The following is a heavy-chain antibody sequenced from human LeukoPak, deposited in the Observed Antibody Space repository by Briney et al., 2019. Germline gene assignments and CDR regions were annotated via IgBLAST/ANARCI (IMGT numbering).Heavy chain of an antibody. V-gene: IGHV4-59*12. Sequence: SETLSLTCTVSGGSISSYYWTWIRQPPGKGLEWIGYIYYSGSTNYNPSLKSRVTISVDTSKNQFSLKLSSVTAADTAVYYCARDRYYYDSSGYLFDYWGQGTLVTVSS. CDR2: IYYSGST. CDR1: GGSISSYY. D-gene: IGHD3-22*01. CDR3: ARDRYYYDSSGYLFDY. J-gene: IGHJ4*02.